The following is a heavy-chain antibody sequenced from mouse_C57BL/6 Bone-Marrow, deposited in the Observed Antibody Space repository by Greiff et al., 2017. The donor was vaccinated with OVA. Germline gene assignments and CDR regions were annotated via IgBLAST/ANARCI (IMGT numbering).Heavy chain of an antibody. CDR3: ARGRLRRFYAMDY. Sequence: VQLQQSGPELVKPGASVKISCKASGYAFSSSWMNWVKQRPGTGLEWIGRIYPGDGDTNYNGKFKGKATLTADKSSSTAYMQLSSLTSEDSAVYFCARGRLRRFYAMDYWGQGTSVTVSS. CDR1: GYAFSSSW. V-gene: IGHV1-82*01. J-gene: IGHJ4*01. D-gene: IGHD2-4*01. CDR2: IYPGDGDT.